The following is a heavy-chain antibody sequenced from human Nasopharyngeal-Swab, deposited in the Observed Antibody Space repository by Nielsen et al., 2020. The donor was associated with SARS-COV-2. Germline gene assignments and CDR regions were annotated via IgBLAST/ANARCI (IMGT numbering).Heavy chain of an antibody. D-gene: IGHD6-19*01. CDR1: GFTFSSYA. CDR3: AKDGGIAVAGWFDP. CDR2: ISGSGGST. V-gene: IGHV3-23*01. J-gene: IGHJ5*02. Sequence: GGSLRLSCAASGFTFSSYAMSWVRQAPGRGLEWVSAISGSGGSTYYADSVKGRFTISRDNSKNTLDLQMNSLRAEDTAVYYCAKDGGIAVAGWFDPWDQGTLVTVSS.